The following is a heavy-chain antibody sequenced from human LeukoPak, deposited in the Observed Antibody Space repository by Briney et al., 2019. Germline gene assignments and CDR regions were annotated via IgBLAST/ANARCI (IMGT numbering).Heavy chain of an antibody. CDR2: IIPIFGTA. D-gene: IGHD4-23*01. Sequence: ASVKVSCKASGGTFSSYAISWVRQAPGQGLEWMGGIIPIFGTANYAQKFQGRVTITADESTSTAYMELSSLRSEDTAVYYCARERDYGGNPYYFDYWGQGTLVTVSS. J-gene: IGHJ4*02. V-gene: IGHV1-69*13. CDR3: ARERDYGGNPYYFDY. CDR1: GGTFSSYA.